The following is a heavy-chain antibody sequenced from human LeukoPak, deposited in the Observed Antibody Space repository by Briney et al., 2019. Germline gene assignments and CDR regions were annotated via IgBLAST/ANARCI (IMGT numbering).Heavy chain of an antibody. D-gene: IGHD1-26*01. CDR2: TYYRAKWYN. J-gene: IGHJ6*02. V-gene: IGHV6-1*01. CDR1: GDTVSSNSAA. Sequence: SQTLSLTSAISGDTVSSNSAAWNWIRQSPSRGLEWLGRTYYRAKWYNDYAVSVKSRITINPDTSKNQFSLQLNSVTPEDTAVYYCASLGATNYYCMDVWGQGTTVTVSS. CDR3: ASLGATNYYCMDV.